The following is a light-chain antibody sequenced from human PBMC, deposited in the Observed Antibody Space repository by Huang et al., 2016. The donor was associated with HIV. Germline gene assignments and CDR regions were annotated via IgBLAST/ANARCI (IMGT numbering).Light chain of an antibody. J-gene: IGKJ4*01. CDR3: QQRANWLT. Sequence: IVLTQSPATLSLSPGERATLSCRASQSVSSYLACYQQKPGQSPRLLISDASNRATGVPARFRGSGAWTDFTLTISSLEPEDFAVYYCQQRANWLTFGGGTKVEIK. CDR1: QSVSSY. CDR2: DAS. V-gene: IGKV3-11*01.